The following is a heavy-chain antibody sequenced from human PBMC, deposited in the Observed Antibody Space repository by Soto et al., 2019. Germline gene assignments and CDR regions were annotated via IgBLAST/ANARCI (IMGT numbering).Heavy chain of an antibody. CDR3: ARAKAPLYSSSWYWFDP. J-gene: IGHJ5*02. V-gene: IGHV4-61*01. Sequence: PSETLSLTCTVSGGAVSSGSDYWSWIRQPPGKGLEWIGYIYYSGSTNYNPSLKSRVTISVDTSKNQFSLKLSAWTAADTAVYYCARAKAPLYSSSWYWFDPWGQGALVTVSS. CDR2: IYYSGST. CDR1: GGAVSSGSDY. D-gene: IGHD6-13*01.